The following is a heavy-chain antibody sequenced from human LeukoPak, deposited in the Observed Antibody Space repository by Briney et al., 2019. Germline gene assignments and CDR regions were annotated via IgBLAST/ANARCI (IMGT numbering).Heavy chain of an antibody. CDR2: INPNSGGT. V-gene: IGHV1-2*02. J-gene: IGHJ6*03. D-gene: IGHD6-6*01. Sequence: GASVKVSGKASGYTVTGYDMHWVRQAPGQGLEWMGWINPNSGGTNYAQKFQGRVTMTRDTSISTAYMEVSRLRSDDTAVYYCARGPLGSSSSGYYYYMDVWGKGTTVTVSS. CDR1: GYTVTGYD. CDR3: ARGPLGSSSSGYYYYMDV.